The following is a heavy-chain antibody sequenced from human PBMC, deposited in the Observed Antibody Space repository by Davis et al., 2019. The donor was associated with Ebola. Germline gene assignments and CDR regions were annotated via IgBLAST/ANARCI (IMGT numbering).Heavy chain of an antibody. D-gene: IGHD2-21*01. Sequence: PSETLSLTCSVSGGSITSGAYYWAWIRQPPGKGLEWVASIKKDGNEKYYVDSVKGRFTISRDNAKNSLYLQMNNLRVEDMAIYYCTTYRVSGYWGQGTLVTVSS. CDR3: TTYRVSGY. CDR1: GGSITSGAYY. CDR2: IKKDGNEK. J-gene: IGHJ4*02. V-gene: IGHV3-7*03.